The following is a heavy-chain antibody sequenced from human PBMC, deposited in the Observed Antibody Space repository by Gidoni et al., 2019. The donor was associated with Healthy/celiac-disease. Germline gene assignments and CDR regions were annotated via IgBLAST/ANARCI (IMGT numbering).Heavy chain of an antibody. V-gene: IGHV3-30-3*01. CDR3: AREGVMDAFDI. Sequence: QVQLVESGGGVVQPGRSLRLPCAASGFTFSSYAMHWVRQAPVKGLEWVAVISYDGSNKYYADSVKGRFTISRDNSKNTLYLQMNSLRAEDTAVYYCAREGVMDAFDIWGQGTMVTVSS. D-gene: IGHD3-16*01. J-gene: IGHJ3*02. CDR1: GFTFSSYA. CDR2: ISYDGSNK.